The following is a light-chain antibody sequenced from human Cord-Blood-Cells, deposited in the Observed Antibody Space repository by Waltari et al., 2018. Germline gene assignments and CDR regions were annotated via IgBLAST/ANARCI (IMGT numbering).Light chain of an antibody. CDR3: CSYAGSSTWV. V-gene: IGLV2-23*01. J-gene: IGLJ3*02. Sequence: QSALTQPASVSGSPGQSITISCTGTSSHAGSYNLVPWYQQHPGKAPKLMIYERSKRPSGVSNRFSGSKSGNTASLTISGLQAEDEADYYCCSYAGSSTWVFGGGTKLTVL. CDR2: ERS. CDR1: SSHAGSYNL.